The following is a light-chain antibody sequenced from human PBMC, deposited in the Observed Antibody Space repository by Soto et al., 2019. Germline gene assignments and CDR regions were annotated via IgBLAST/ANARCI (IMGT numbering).Light chain of an antibody. CDR1: QAIDSW. V-gene: IGKV1-12*01. Sequence: DIQMTQSPSSVSASVGDRVTITCRASQAIDSWLAWYQQKPGEAPKLLIFTGSLLHSGVPPRFSGSGSGTDFTLTISSLQPEDFATYYCQQTLSLPPTFGQGPRWIS. J-gene: IGKJ1*01. CDR2: TGS. CDR3: QQTLSLPPT.